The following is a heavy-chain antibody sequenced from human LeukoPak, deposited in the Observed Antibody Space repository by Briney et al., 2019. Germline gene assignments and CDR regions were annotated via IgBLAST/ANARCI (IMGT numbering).Heavy chain of an antibody. CDR1: GGTFISYA. Sequence: SVKVSCKASGGTFISYAISWVRQAPGQGLEWMGRIIPSFGTANYAQKFQGRVTITTDESTSTAYMELSSLRSEDTAVYYCARTSCSGGSCYSHYYYYMDVWGKGTTVTVSS. D-gene: IGHD2-15*01. CDR2: IIPSFGTA. CDR3: ARTSCSGGSCYSHYYYYMDV. J-gene: IGHJ6*03. V-gene: IGHV1-69*05.